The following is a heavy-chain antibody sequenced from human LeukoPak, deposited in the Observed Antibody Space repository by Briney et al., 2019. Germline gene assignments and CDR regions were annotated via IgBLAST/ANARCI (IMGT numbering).Heavy chain of an antibody. CDR3: AKDLNYYYYGMDV. CDR1: GFTFSSYA. CDR2: ISGSGGST. J-gene: IGHJ6*04. Sequence: GGSLRLSCVASGFTFSSYAMSWVRQAPGEGLEWVSVISGSGGSTYYADSVKGRFTISRDKSKNTLYLQMNSLRAEDTAVYYCAKDLNYYYYGMDVWGKGTTVTVSS. V-gene: IGHV3-23*01.